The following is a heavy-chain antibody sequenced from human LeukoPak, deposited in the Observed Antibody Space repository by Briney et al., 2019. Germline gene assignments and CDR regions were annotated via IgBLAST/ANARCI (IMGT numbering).Heavy chain of an antibody. CDR2: ISIDSIYI. Sequence: PGGSLRLSCAASEFTFNIYSMNWVRQAPGKGLEWVSSISIDSIYIYYVDSVKGRFTISRDNAKNSLYLQMNSLRAEDTAVYYCARAYCSTSSCSTPDGLDIWGQGTLVTVSS. D-gene: IGHD2-2*02. J-gene: IGHJ3*02. CDR1: EFTFNIYS. CDR3: ARAYCSTSSCSTPDGLDI. V-gene: IGHV3-21*01.